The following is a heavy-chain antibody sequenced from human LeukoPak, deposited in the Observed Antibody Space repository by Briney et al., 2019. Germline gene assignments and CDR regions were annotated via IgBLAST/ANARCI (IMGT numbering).Heavy chain of an antibody. J-gene: IGHJ4*02. D-gene: IGHD5-24*01. CDR3: AREMATIIDY. Sequence: SETLSLTCTVSGVSISVYYWNWIRQPPGKGLEWIGYIYYSGSTNYNPSLKSRVTMSVDTSKNQFSLKLSSVTAADTAVYYCAREMATIIDYWGQGTLVTVSS. CDR2: IYYSGST. V-gene: IGHV4-59*01. CDR1: GVSISVYY.